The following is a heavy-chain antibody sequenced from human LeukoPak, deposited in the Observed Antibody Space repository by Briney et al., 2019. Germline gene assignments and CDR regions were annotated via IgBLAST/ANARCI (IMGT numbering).Heavy chain of an antibody. Sequence: SGGSLRLSCAASGFTFSSYAMSWVRQAPGKGLEWVSAISGSGGSTYYADSVKGRFTISRDNSKNTLYLQMNSLRAEDTAVYYCARDRIQLWLRSNYYFDYWGQGTLVTVSS. D-gene: IGHD5-18*01. CDR3: ARDRIQLWLRSNYYFDY. V-gene: IGHV3-23*01. J-gene: IGHJ4*02. CDR1: GFTFSSYA. CDR2: ISGSGGST.